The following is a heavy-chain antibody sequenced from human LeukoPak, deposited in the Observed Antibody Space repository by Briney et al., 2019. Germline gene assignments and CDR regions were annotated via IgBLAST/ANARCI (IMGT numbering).Heavy chain of an antibody. D-gene: IGHD2-21*02. CDR2: IYYSGST. Sequence: SETLSLTCTVSGGSISSGGYYWSWIRQHPGKGLEWIEYIYYSGSTYYNPSLKSRVTISVDTSKNQFSLKLSSVTAADTAVYYCARVVVVTASPFVDYGMDVWGQGTTVTVSS. J-gene: IGHJ6*02. V-gene: IGHV4-31*03. CDR3: ARVVVVTASPFVDYGMDV. CDR1: GGSISSGGYY.